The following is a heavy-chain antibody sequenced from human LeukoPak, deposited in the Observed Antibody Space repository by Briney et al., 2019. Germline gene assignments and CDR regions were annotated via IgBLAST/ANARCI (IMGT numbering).Heavy chain of an antibody. D-gene: IGHD6-13*01. CDR3: ASSIAAAGIGQNTFDI. V-gene: IGHV5-10-1*01. CDR1: GYSFSTYR. CDR2: VDPSDLYT. Sequence: GASLKIYCRGSGYSFSTYRISWVRQMTGQGVEWMGKVDPSDLYTDYSPSFQGHVTTSADTSINTAFLDWSSLKTSDTAIYYCASSIAAAGIGQNTFDIWGQGTVVAVSS. J-gene: IGHJ3*02.